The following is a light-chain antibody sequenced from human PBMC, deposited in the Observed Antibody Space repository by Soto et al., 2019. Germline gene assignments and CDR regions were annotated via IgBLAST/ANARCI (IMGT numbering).Light chain of an antibody. Sequence: QTVVTQEPSLTVSPGGTVTLTCGSSTGAVTSGHYPFWFQQRPGQAPRTLIYDTSNKHSWTPARFSGSLLGDKVALTLSGAQPEDEADYYCLLNYSGVGVVFGGGTKLTVL. V-gene: IGLV7-46*01. CDR1: TGAVTSGHY. J-gene: IGLJ2*01. CDR3: LLNYSGVGVV. CDR2: DTS.